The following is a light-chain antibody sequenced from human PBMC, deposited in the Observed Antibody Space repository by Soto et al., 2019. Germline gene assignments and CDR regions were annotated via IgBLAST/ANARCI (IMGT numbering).Light chain of an antibody. J-gene: IGKJ1*01. CDR1: QGIGNY. CDR3: QKYNSAPRT. V-gene: IGKV1-27*01. CDR2: AAS. Sequence: DIQMNQSPSSLSASLGDRVTITCRASQGIGNYLAWYQLQPGKVPKLLIYAASTLQSGVPSRFSGSGSGTDFTLTISSLQPEDVATYFCQKYNSAPRTFGQGTKVEI.